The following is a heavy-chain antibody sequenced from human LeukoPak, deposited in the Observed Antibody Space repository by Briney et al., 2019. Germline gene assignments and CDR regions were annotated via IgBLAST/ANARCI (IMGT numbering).Heavy chain of an antibody. V-gene: IGHV1-69*13. CDR2: IIPIFGTA. Sequence: ASVKVSCKASGGTFSTYAISWVRQAPGQGLEWMGGIIPIFGTANYAQKFQGRVTITADESTNTAYMELSSLRSEDTAVYYCASSYSGDHYYYGMDVWGQGTTVTVSS. CDR1: GGTFSTYA. CDR3: ASSYSGDHYYYGMDV. J-gene: IGHJ6*02. D-gene: IGHD1-26*01.